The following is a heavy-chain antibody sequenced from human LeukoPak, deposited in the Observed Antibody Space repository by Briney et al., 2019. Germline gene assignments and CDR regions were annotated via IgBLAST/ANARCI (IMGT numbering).Heavy chain of an antibody. CDR3: ARDGGYYDSSGYYY. Sequence: TSETLSLTCSVSGGSISSYYWSWIRQPPGRGLEWIGYIYYSGRTSYNPSLKSRVTISVDTSKNQFSLRLSSVTAADTAVYYCARDGGYYDSSGYYYWGQGTLVTVSS. CDR2: IYYSGRT. D-gene: IGHD3-22*01. V-gene: IGHV4-59*01. J-gene: IGHJ4*02. CDR1: GGSISSYY.